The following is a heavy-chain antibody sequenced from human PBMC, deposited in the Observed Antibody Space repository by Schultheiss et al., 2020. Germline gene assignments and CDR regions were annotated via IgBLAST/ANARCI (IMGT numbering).Heavy chain of an antibody. J-gene: IGHJ6*02. CDR3: AREGAAAGTDYYYYYGMDV. CDR2: INPNSGGT. V-gene: IGHV1-2*02. CDR1: GYTFTGYY. Sequence: ASVKVSCKASGYTFTGYYMHWVRQAPGQGLEWMGWINPNSGGTNYAQKFQGRVTMTRDTSISTAYMELSRLRSDDTAVYYCAREGAAAGTDYYYYYGMDVWGQGTTVTVSS. D-gene: IGHD6-13*01.